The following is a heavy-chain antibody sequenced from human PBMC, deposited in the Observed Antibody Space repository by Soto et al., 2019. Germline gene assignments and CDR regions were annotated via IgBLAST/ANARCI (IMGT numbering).Heavy chain of an antibody. CDR2: IYWNEDT. CDR3: VHTIMKHTITEGHYVDY. D-gene: IGHD3-10*01. J-gene: IGHJ4*01. CDR1: AFSLSTNGGG. V-gene: IGHV2-5*01. Sequence: SGPTLVNPTQTLTLTCTFSAFSLSTNGGGVGWIRQPPGKPLEWLADIYWNEDTSYSRSLKSKVSITMDTSKNTVFLTMTTMNAVDTATYYCVHTIMKHTITEGHYVDY.